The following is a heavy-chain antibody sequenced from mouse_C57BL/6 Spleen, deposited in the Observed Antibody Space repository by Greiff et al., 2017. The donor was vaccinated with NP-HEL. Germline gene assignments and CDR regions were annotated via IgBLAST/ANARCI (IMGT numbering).Heavy chain of an antibody. V-gene: IGHV1-54*01. CDR1: GYAFTNYL. Sequence: VQLQQSGAELVRPGTSVKVSCKASGYAFTNYLIEWVKQRPGQGLEWIGVINPGSGGTNYTEKFKGKATLTADKSSSTAYMQLSSLTSEDSAVYFCAREGGTGFAYWGQGTLVTVSA. CDR3: AREGGTGFAY. J-gene: IGHJ3*01. CDR2: INPGSGGT. D-gene: IGHD3-1*01.